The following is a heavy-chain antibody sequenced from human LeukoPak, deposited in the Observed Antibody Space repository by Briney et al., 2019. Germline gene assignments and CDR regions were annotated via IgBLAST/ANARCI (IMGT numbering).Heavy chain of an antibody. V-gene: IGHV4-31*03. CDR3: ASTSRNRVQLWSIFDY. CDR1: GGSISSGGYY. CDR2: MYYSGST. J-gene: IGHJ4*02. Sequence: PSQTLSLTCTVSGGSISSGGYYWSWIRQHPGKGLEWIGYMYYSGSTYYNPSLKSRVTTSVDTSKNQFSLKLSSMTAADTAVYYCASTSRNRVQLWSIFDYWGQGTLVTVSS. D-gene: IGHD5-18*01.